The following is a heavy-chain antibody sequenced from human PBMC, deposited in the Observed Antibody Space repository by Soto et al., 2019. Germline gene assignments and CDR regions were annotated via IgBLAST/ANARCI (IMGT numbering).Heavy chain of an antibody. V-gene: IGHV1-8*01. CDR2: MNPNSGNT. J-gene: IGHJ6*02. CDR1: GYTFTSYD. CDR3: ASSYSNYAIIDYYYYGMDV. D-gene: IGHD4-4*01. Sequence: ASVKVSCKASGYTFTSYDINWVRQATGQGLEWMGWMNPNSGNTGYAQKFQGRVTMTRNTSISTAYMELSSLRSEDTAVYYCASSYSNYAIIDYYYYGMDVWGQGTTVTVSS.